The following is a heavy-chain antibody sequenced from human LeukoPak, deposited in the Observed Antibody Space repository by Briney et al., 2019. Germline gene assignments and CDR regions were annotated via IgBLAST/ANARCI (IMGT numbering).Heavy chain of an antibody. J-gene: IGHJ5*02. V-gene: IGHV4-39*07. CDR3: ARTLLTFGGVIIRFDP. D-gene: IGHD3-16*02. CDR2: IYYSGST. Sequence: PSETLSLTCTVSGGSISSSSYYWGWIRQPTGKGLEWIGSIYYSGSTYYNPSLKSRVTISVDTSKNQFSLKLSSVTAADTAVYYCARTLLTFGGVIIRFDPWGQGTLVTVSS. CDR1: GGSISSSSYY.